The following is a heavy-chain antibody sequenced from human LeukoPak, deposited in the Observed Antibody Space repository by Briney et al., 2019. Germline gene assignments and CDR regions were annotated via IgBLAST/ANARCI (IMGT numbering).Heavy chain of an antibody. D-gene: IGHD6-13*01. CDR2: IRYDGSNK. Sequence: GGSLRLSCAASGFTFSSYGMHWVRQAPGKGLEWVAFIRYDGSNKYYADSVKGRFTISRDNSKNTLYLQVNSLRAEDTAVYYCAKSRLSSRVISDFDYWGQGTLVTVSS. V-gene: IGHV3-30*02. CDR1: GFTFSSYG. CDR3: AKSRLSSRVISDFDY. J-gene: IGHJ4*02.